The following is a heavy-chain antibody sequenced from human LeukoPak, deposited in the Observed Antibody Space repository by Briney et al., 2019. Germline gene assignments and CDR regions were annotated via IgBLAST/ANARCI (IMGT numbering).Heavy chain of an antibody. CDR2: INPNSGGT. D-gene: IGHD6-19*01. V-gene: IGHV1-2*02. J-gene: IGHJ2*01. CDR1: GYTFTGSY. Sequence: ASLKVSCKASGYTFTGSYIHWVRQAPGQGLEWMGWINPNSGGTEFAQKFQGRVTMTRDTSISTACMELSRLRSDDTAVYYCARRTPVAGTYWNFDLWGRGTLVTVSS. CDR3: ARRTPVAGTYWNFDL.